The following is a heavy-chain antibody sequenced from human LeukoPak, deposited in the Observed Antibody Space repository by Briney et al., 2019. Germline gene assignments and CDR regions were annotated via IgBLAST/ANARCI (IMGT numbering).Heavy chain of an antibody. V-gene: IGHV3-64*01. CDR1: GFTFSSYA. CDR3: ARDPTRGENVDYFDY. CDR2: ISSNGGST. D-gene: IGHD3-10*01. Sequence: PGGSLRLSCAASGFTFSSYAMHWVRQAPGKGLEYVSAISSNGGSTYYANSVKGRFTISRDNSKNTLYLQMGSLRAEDMAVYYCARDPTRGENVDYFDYWGQGTLVTVSS. J-gene: IGHJ4*02.